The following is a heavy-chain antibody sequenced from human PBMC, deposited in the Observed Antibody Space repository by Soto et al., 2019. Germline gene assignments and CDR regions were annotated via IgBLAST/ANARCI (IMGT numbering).Heavy chain of an antibody. V-gene: IGHV3-21*02. D-gene: IGHD4-4*01. J-gene: IGHJ4*02. CDR2: ISSSGSHV. CDR3: AGTDDSLDY. CDR1: GITFSNYY. Sequence: EVQLVESGGGLVQPGGSLRLSCAASGITFSNYYMNWIRQAPGKGLEWVSSISSSGSHVFYADSVRGRFTISRDNAKNSLYLQMNSLRAEDSAVYYCAGTDDSLDYWGQGTLVTVSS.